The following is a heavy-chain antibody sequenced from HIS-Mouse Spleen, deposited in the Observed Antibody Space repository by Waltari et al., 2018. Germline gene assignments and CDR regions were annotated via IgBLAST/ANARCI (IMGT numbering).Heavy chain of an antibody. D-gene: IGHD6-19*01. J-gene: IGHJ4*02. CDR3: ARIAEGYSSGWYAFDY. Sequence: QVTLRESGPALVKPTQTLTLTCTFSGFSLSTSGMFVSWLRQPPGKALEWLARMDWDDDKYYSTSLKTRLTISKDTSKNQVVLTMTNMDPVDTATYYCARIAEGYSSGWYAFDYWGQGTLVTVSS. V-gene: IGHV2-70*15. CDR2: MDWDDDK. CDR1: GFSLSTSGMF.